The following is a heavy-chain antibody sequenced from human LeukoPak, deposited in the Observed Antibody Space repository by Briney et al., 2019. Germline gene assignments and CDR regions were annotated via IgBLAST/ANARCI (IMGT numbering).Heavy chain of an antibody. Sequence: GGSLRLSCAASGFTFSNYAMHWVRQAPGKGLEWVSVISYDESNKYCADSVKGRFTISRDNSKNTLYLQMNSLRPEDTPVYYCAEDQKLQPFHYWGQGTLVTVSS. V-gene: IGHV3-30-3*01. J-gene: IGHJ4*02. CDR3: AEDQKLQPFHY. CDR2: ISYDESNK. CDR1: GFTFSNYA. D-gene: IGHD2-15*01.